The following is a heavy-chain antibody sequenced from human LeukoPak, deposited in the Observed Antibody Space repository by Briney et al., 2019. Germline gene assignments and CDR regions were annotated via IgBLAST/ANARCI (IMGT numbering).Heavy chain of an antibody. CDR2: MNPNSGNT. Sequence: ASVKVSCKASGYTFTSYDINWVRQATGQGLEWMGWMNPNSGNTGYAQKFQGRVTMTRNPSISTAYMELSSLRSEDTAVYYCARGRNPRYSSSWYEGNWFDPWGQGTLVTVSS. CDR1: GYTFTSYD. J-gene: IGHJ5*02. CDR3: ARGRNPRYSSSWYEGNWFDP. D-gene: IGHD6-13*01. V-gene: IGHV1-8*01.